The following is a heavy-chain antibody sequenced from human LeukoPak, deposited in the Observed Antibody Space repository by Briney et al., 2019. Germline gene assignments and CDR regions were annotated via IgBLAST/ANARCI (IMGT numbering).Heavy chain of an antibody. J-gene: IGHJ6*02. V-gene: IGHV3-33*01. CDR3: ARFPQDCSSTSCYYYYYGMDV. D-gene: IGHD2-2*01. CDR2: IWYDGSNK. CDR1: GFTFSSYG. Sequence: GRSLRLSCAASGFTFSSYGMPWVRQAPGKGLEWVAVIWYDGSNKYYADSVKGRFTISRDNSKNTLYLQMNSLRAEDTAVYYCARFPQDCSSTSCYYYYYGMDVWGQGTTVTVSS.